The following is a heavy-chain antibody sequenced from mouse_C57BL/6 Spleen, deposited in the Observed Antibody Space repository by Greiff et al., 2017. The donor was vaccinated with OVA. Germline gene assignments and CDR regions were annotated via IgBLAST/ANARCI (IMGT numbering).Heavy chain of an antibody. CDR2: IHPYSGST. J-gene: IGHJ2*01. Sequence: QVQLKQSGAELVKPGASVKLSCKASGYTFTSYWMHWVKQRPGQGLEWIGMIHPYSGSTHYNERFKNKTALTLDKSSSTAYMQVSSLTSEDSSVYYCATSGPNWDYWGQGTTLTVSS. CDR3: ATSGPNWDY. V-gene: IGHV1-64*01. CDR1: GYTFTSYW. D-gene: IGHD4-1*01.